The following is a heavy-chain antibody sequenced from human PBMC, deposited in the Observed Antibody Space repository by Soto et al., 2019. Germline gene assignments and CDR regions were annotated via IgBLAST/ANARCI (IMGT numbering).Heavy chain of an antibody. D-gene: IGHD6-19*01. Sequence: SETLSLTCTVSGGSISSSSYYWGWIRKPPGKGLEWIGSIYYSGSTYYNPYLKSQVTISVDTSKNQFSLKLSSVTAADTAVYYCARLGNKSRGVGHSSGWRGSYWGQGTLVTVSS. J-gene: IGHJ4*02. CDR1: GGSISSSSYY. CDR2: IYYSGST. CDR3: ARLGNKSRGVGHSSGWRGSY. V-gene: IGHV4-39*01.